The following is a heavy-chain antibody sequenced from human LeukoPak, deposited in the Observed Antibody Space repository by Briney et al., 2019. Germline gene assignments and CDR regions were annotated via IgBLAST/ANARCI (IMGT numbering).Heavy chain of an antibody. CDR2: IYYSGST. J-gene: IGHJ4*02. CDR1: GGSISSSSYY. CDR3: ARDRPPHLDY. V-gene: IGHV4-61*01. Sequence: PSETLSLTCTVSGGSISSSSYYWSWIRQPPGKGLEWIGYIYYSGSTNYNPSLKSRVTISVDTSKNQFSLKLSSVTAADTAVYYCARDRPPHLDYWGQGTLVTVSS.